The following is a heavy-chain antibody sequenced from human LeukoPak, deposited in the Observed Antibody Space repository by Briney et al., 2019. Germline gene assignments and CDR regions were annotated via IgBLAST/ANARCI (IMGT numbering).Heavy chain of an antibody. CDR3: ARVITVRGVIFDY. V-gene: IGHV4-59*01. D-gene: IGHD3-16*01. CDR1: GGSFSTYY. CDR2: IYYSGST. J-gene: IGHJ4*02. Sequence: SETLSLTCTVSGGSFSTYYWSWIRQPPGKGLEWIGYIYYSGSTNYNPSLKSRVAISVDTSKNQFSLNLSSVTAADTAVYYCARVITVRGVIFDYWGQGTLVTVSS.